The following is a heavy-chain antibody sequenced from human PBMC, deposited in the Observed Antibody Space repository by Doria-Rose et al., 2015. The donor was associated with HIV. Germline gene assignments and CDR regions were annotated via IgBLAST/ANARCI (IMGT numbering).Heavy chain of an antibody. CDR3: ARINSSRWYHKYYFDF. J-gene: IGHJ4*02. D-gene: IGHD6-13*01. CDR1: GVSLSSPGMG. Sequence: QVQLVESGPVLVKPTETLTPTCTVSGVSLSSPGMGVSWIRQPPGKALEWLANIFSDDERSYKTSLKSRLTISRSTSKRQVVLTMTDMDPVDTATYYCARINSSRWYHKYYFDFWGQGTLVIVSA. CDR2: IFSDDER. V-gene: IGHV2-26*01.